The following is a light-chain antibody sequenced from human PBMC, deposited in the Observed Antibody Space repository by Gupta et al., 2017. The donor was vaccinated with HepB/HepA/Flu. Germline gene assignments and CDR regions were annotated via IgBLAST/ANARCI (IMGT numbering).Light chain of an antibody. J-gene: IGKJ1*01. CDR2: KAS. Sequence: DIQMTQSPSTLSASIGDRVTITCRASQSLSGCLAWYQQKPGKAPKLLIYKASSLESGVPSRFSGSGFGTEFTLTISSLQRDDFATYYCQQCNKTFGQGTKVEFK. V-gene: IGKV1-5*03. CDR3: QQCNKT. CDR1: QSLSGC.